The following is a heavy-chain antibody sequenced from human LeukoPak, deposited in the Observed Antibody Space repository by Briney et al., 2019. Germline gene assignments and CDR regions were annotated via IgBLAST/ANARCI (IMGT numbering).Heavy chain of an antibody. J-gene: IGHJ5*02. CDR1: GGSFSGYY. CDR2: INHSGST. Sequence: SETLSLTCAVYGGSFSGYYWSWIRQPPGKGLEWIGEINHSGSTNYNPSLKSRVTISVDTSKNQFSLNLSSVTAADTAVYYCAREGDKYANWFDTWGQGTLVTVSS. D-gene: IGHD2-8*01. CDR3: AREGDKYANWFDT. V-gene: IGHV4-34*01.